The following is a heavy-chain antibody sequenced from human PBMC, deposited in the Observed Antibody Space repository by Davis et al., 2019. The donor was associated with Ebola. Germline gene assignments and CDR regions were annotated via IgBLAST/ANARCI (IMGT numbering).Heavy chain of an antibody. CDR3: ARDQGHFDWLLSFDY. CDR2: IIPIFGTA. V-gene: IGHV1-69*13. CDR1: GGTFSSYA. D-gene: IGHD3-9*01. J-gene: IGHJ4*02. Sequence: AASVKVSCKASGGTFSSYAISWVRQAPGQGLEWMGGIIPIFGTANYAQKFQGRVTIIADESTSTAYMELSSLRSEDTAVYYCARDQGHFDWLLSFDYWGQGTLVTVSS.